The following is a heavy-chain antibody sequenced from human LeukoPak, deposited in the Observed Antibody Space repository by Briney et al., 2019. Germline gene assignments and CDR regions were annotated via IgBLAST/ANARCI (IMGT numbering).Heavy chain of an antibody. V-gene: IGHV1-2*02. CDR3: ARSRSGPATVLGY. CDR2: INPNSGGT. J-gene: IGHJ4*02. CDR1: GYTFTGYY. D-gene: IGHD2-15*01. Sequence: ASVKVSCKASGYTFTGYYMHWVRQAPGQGLEWMGWINPNSGGTNYAQKFQGRVTMTRDTSISTAYMELSRLRSDDTAAYYCARSRSGPATVLGYWGQGTLVTVSS.